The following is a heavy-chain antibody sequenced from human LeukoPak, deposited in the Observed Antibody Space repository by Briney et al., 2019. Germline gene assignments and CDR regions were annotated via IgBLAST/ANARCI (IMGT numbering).Heavy chain of an antibody. D-gene: IGHD3-10*01. J-gene: IGHJ6*03. V-gene: IGHV4-39*01. CDR1: GGFISSSSYY. Sequence: PSETLSLTCTVSGGFISSSSYYWGWLRQPPGKGLEWIGSIYYSGSTYYNPSLESRVTISVDTSKNQFSLKLSSVTAADTAVYYCARPLQLSGSHQSPYYYYMDVWGKGTTVTVSS. CDR3: ARPLQLSGSHQSPYYYYMDV. CDR2: IYYSGST.